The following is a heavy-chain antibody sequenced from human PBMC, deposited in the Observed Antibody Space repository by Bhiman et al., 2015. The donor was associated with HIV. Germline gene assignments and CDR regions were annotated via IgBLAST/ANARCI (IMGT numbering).Heavy chain of an antibody. CDR1: GFTFSDYY. CDR2: ISSSGSTI. Sequence: QVQLVESGGGLVKPGGSLRLSCAASGFTFSDYYMSWIRQAPGKGLEWLSYISSSGSTIYYADSVKGRLTISRDNSKNTLYLQMNSLRAEDAAMYYCARPGIVVLPAGAFDVWGQGTMVTVSS. V-gene: IGHV3-11*04. D-gene: IGHD2-2*01. J-gene: IGHJ3*01. CDR3: ARPGIVVLPAGAFDV.